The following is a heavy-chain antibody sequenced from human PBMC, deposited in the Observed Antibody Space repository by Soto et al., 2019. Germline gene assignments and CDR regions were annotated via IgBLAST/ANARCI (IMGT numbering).Heavy chain of an antibody. D-gene: IGHD3-22*01. CDR1: GFTFSSYA. J-gene: IGHJ4*02. CDR3: AKRVRYYDSSGYYFSYFDY. CDR2: ITGGGDGT. V-gene: IGHV3-23*01. Sequence: VQLLESGGGLVQLGGSLRLSCAASGFTFSSYAMSWVRQAPGKGLEWVSAITGGGDGTYYADSVRGRFTISRDNSKNTLFLQMNSLRAEDTAVYYCAKRVRYYDSSGYYFSYFDYWGQGTLVTVSS.